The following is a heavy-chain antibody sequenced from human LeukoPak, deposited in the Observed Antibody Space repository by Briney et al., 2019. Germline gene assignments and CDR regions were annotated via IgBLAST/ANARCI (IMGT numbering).Heavy chain of an antibody. J-gene: IGHJ4*02. V-gene: IGHV3-48*01. CDR3: ARGDCSGGSCYFSLTTIDY. Sequence: GGSLRLSCAASGFTFSSYSMNWVRQAPGKGLEWLSYISSSSSTIYYADSVKGRFTISRDNAKNSLYLQMNSLRAEDTAVYYCARGDCSGGSCYFSLTTIDYWGQGTLVTVSS. D-gene: IGHD2-15*01. CDR1: GFTFSSYS. CDR2: ISSSSSTI.